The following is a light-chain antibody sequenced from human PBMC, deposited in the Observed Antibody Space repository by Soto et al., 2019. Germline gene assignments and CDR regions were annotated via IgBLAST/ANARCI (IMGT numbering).Light chain of an antibody. CDR2: GAS. J-gene: IGKJ2*01. Sequence: EIVMTQSPATLSVSPGERATLSCRASQSVSSNLAWYQQKPAQAPRLLIYGASTRATGIPARFSGSGSGTEFTLTISSLQSEDFAVYYCQQYNIWPHTFGQGTKLEIK. CDR3: QQYNIWPHT. V-gene: IGKV3-15*01. CDR1: QSVSSN.